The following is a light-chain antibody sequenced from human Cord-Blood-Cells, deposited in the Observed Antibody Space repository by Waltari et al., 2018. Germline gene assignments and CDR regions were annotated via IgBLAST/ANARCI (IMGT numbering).Light chain of an antibody. J-gene: IGKJ5*01. CDR1: QSISSY. CDR3: QQSYSTPQIT. V-gene: IGKV1-39*01. Sequence: DIQMTQSPSSLSASVGDRVTITCRASQSISSYLNWYQQKPGKAPKLLIYAASSLQSGVPSRVSCSGSGTDFTLTISSLQPEDFATYYCQQSYSTPQITFGQGTRLEIK. CDR2: AAS.